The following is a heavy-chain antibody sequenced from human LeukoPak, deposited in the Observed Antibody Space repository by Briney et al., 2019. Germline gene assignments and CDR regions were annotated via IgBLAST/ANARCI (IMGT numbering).Heavy chain of an antibody. CDR2: MNPNSGYT. V-gene: IGHV1-8*03. D-gene: IGHD6-19*01. CDR3: ARVAGSIDY. CDR1: GYTFTTYD. J-gene: IGHJ4*02. Sequence: ASVKVSCKASGYTFTTYDINWVRQATGQGLEWMGWMNPNSGYTGYARKFQGGVTITRDTSISTAYMELSSLRSEDTAVYYCARVAGSIDYWGQGTLVTVSS.